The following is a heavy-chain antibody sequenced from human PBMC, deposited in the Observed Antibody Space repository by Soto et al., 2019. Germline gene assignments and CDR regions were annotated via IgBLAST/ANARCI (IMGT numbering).Heavy chain of an antibody. J-gene: IGHJ6*02. D-gene: IGHD6-19*01. CDR1: GGTVSSYA. CDR2: IIPIFGTA. CDR3: ARDRIAVAALPEVYYGMDV. Sequence: QVQLVQSGAEVKKPGSSVKVSCKASGGTVSSYAISWVREAPGQGLEWMGGIIPIFGTANYAQKFQGRVTITADESTSTAYMELSSLRSEDTAVYYCARDRIAVAALPEVYYGMDVWGQGTTVTVSS. V-gene: IGHV1-69*12.